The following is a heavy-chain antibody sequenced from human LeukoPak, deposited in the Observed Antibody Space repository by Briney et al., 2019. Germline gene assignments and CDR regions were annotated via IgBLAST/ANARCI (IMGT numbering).Heavy chain of an antibody. CDR1: GFTFSSYW. D-gene: IGHD3-22*01. Sequence: PGGSLRLSCAASGFTFSSYWMSWVRQAPGKGLEWVSAISGSGGSTYYADSVKGRFTISRDNSKNTLYLQMNSLRAEDTAVYYCAKDDPYYYDSSGYPLWGQGTLVTVSS. J-gene: IGHJ4*02. CDR3: AKDDPYYYDSSGYPL. CDR2: ISGSGGST. V-gene: IGHV3-23*01.